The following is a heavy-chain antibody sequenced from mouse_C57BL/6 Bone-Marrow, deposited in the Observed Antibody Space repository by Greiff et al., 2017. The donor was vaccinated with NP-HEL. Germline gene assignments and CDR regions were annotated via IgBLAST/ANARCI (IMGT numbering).Heavy chain of an antibody. V-gene: IGHV1-50*01. CDR2: IDPSDSYT. CDR3: TKLSDSNYVKNAMDY. D-gene: IGHD2-5*01. CDR1: GYTFTSYW. J-gene: IGHJ4*01. Sequence: QVQLQQPGAELVKPGASVKLSCKASGYTFTSYWMQWVKQRPGQGLEWIGEIDPSDSYTNYNQKFKGKATLTVDTSSSTAYMQLSSLTSEDSAVYYCTKLSDSNYVKNAMDYWGQGTSVTVSS.